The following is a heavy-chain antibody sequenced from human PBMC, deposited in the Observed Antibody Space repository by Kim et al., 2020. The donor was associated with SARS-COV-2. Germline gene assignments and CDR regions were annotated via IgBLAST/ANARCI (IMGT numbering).Heavy chain of an antibody. V-gene: IGHV3-30*02. J-gene: IGHJ4*02. D-gene: IGHD3-22*01. CDR3: AKEGYYDSSGYYWGSPQAY. Sequence: GRFTISRDNSKNTLYLQMNSLRAEDTAVYYCAKEGYYDSSGYYWGSPQAYWGQGTLVTVSS.